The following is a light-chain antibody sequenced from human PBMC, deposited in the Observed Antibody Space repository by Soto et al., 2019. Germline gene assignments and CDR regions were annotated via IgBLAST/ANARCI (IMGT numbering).Light chain of an antibody. Sequence: QSALTQPASVSGSPGQSITISCTGTSSDIGSNNYVSWFQQRPGKAPTLIIYAVSNRPSGVSTHFSGSKSGNTASLTISGLLPEDEAEYYCSSYTTTTRLFGGGTKLTVL. V-gene: IGLV2-14*01. CDR2: AVS. J-gene: IGLJ3*02. CDR1: SSDIGSNNY. CDR3: SSYTTTTRL.